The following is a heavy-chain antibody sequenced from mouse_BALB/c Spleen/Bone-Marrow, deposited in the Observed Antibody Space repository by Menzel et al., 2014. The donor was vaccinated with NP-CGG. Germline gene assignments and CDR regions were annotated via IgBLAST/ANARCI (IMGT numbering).Heavy chain of an antibody. CDR2: IDPANGDT. CDR3: ARDYGPFDY. J-gene: IGHJ2*01. Sequence: VQLQQSGAELVKPGASVKLSCTASGFNIKDIYMHWVKQRPEQGLEWIGRIDPANGDTKYDPKFQGKATITADTSSNTAYPQLSSLTSEDTAVYYCARDYGPFDYWGQGATLTVSS. D-gene: IGHD1-2*01. CDR1: GFNIKDIY. V-gene: IGHV14-3*02.